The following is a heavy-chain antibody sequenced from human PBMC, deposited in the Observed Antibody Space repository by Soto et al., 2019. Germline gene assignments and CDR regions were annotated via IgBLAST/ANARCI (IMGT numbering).Heavy chain of an antibody. J-gene: IGHJ6*02. D-gene: IGHD3-16*01. CDR3: ARSSGRRHGFTFGYGLDV. CDR1: GFSVGDNY. V-gene: IGHV3-11*06. CDR2: SSSSGGYT. Sequence: QVQLVESGGGLVEPGGSLRLSCAASGFSVGDNYMTWIRQAPGKGLEWLLYSSSSGGYTNYADSVKGRFTISRENAKNSLYLRMDGLRAEDPAVYFCARSSGRRHGFTFGYGLDVWGQGTTVTVSS.